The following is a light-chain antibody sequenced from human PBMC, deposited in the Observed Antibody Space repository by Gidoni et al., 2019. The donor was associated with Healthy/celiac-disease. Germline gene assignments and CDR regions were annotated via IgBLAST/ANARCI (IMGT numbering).Light chain of an antibody. J-gene: IGLJ2*01. CDR3: SSYAGSNNLG. Sequence: QSALTQPPSASGSPGQSVTISCTGTSSDVGGYNYVSWDQQHPGKAPKLMIYEVSKRPAGVPDRFFGSKSGNSASLTVSGLQAEDEADYYCSSYAGSNNLGFGGGTKLTVL. V-gene: IGLV2-8*01. CDR1: SSDVGGYNY. CDR2: EVS.